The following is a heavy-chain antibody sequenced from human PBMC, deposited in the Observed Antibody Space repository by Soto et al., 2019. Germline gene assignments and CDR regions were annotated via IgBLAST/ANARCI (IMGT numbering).Heavy chain of an antibody. V-gene: IGHV3-33*01. CDR1: GFTFSTND. J-gene: IGHJ4*02. D-gene: IGHD2-21*01. CDR2: ISYDGSKS. CDR3: ARDASRFALFDFDF. Sequence: QVRLVESGGGVVQPGRSLRLSCAVSGFTFSTNDMQWVRQAPGKGLEWVAGISYDGSKSYYADSVKGRFIISRDNSKDTLHLQMNSLRVEDAAVYFCARDASRFALFDFDFWGQGTLVTVSS.